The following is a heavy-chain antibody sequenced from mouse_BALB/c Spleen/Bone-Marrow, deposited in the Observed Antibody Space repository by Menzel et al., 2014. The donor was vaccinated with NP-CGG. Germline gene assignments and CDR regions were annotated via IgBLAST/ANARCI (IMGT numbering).Heavy chain of an antibody. Sequence: EVKLQESGGGLVKPGGSLKLSCAASGFTFSDYYMYWVRQTPEKRLEWVATISDGGSYTYYPDSVKGRFTISRGNAKNNLYLQMSSLKSEDTAMYYCARRWFAYWGQGTLVTVSA. CDR1: GFTFSDYY. V-gene: IGHV5-4*02. CDR3: ARRWFAY. J-gene: IGHJ3*01. CDR2: ISDGGSYT.